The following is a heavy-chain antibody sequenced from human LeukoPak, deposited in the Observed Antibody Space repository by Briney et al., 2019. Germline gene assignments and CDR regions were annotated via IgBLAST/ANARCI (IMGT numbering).Heavy chain of an antibody. CDR3: ATVIAAAGTGEIYYFDY. Sequence: ASVKVSCKVSGYTLTELSMHWVRQAPGKGLEWMGGFDPEDGETIYAQKFQGRVTMTEDTSTDTAYMELSSLRSEDTAVYYCATVIAAAGTGEIYYFDYWGQGTLVTVSS. D-gene: IGHD6-13*01. CDR2: FDPEDGET. J-gene: IGHJ4*02. V-gene: IGHV1-24*01. CDR1: GYTLTELS.